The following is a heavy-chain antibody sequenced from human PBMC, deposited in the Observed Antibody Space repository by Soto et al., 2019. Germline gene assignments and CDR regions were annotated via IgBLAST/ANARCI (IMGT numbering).Heavy chain of an antibody. D-gene: IGHD1-7*01. CDR1: GGSFSGYY. V-gene: IGHV4-34*01. J-gene: IGHJ4*02. CDR3: ARGYDWNYAY. Sequence: SETLSLTCAVYGGSFSGYYWSWIRQPPDKGLEWSGEINHRGSSNYNPSLKSRVTISVDTSKNQFSLNLSSVIAAYTAVYYCARGYDWNYAYWGPGTLVTVSS. CDR2: INHRGSS.